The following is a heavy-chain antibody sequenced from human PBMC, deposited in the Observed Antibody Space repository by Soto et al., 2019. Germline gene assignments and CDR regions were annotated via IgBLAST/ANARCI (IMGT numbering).Heavy chain of an antibody. CDR2: IWFDGATK. V-gene: IGHV3-33*01. Sequence: CLRISCAASGFTFSDYAMHWVRPAPGKGLEWVASIWFDGATKYYADSVKGRFTISRDNSKNTVYLQMNSLRAEDSALYHCGRGGFSTNWRFDYWGQGTLVTVSS. D-gene: IGHD6-13*01. CDR1: GFTFSDYA. CDR3: GRGGFSTNWRFDY. J-gene: IGHJ4*02.